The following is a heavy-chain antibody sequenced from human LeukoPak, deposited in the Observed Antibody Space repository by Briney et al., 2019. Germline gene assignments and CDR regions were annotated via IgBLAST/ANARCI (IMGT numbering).Heavy chain of an antibody. V-gene: IGHV3-20*01. CDR1: GFIFDDYA. J-gene: IGHJ6*02. CDR3: ARGRLRLGSFSLNCLYGLDV. D-gene: IGHD1-26*01. CDR2: INGKGRST. Sequence: GGSLRLSCTASGFIFDDYAMNWVRQAPGRGLEWVAGINGKGRSTAYVDSVKGRFTISRDNTKNSLSLQMSSLRAGDTALYNCARGRLRLGSFSLNCLYGLDVWGQGTTVTVSS.